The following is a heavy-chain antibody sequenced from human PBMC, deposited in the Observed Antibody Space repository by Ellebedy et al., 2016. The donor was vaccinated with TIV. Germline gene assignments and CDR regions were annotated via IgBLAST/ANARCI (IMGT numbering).Heavy chain of an antibody. CDR3: AKDRTPGDGYWVFDF. J-gene: IGHJ4*02. CDR2: IVGSGGSR. Sequence: PGGSLRLSCADSGFTFSSYWMSWVRQAPGKGLEWVSGIVGSGGSRYADSVKGRFTISRDNSKSTLDLQMSSLRAEDTAVCYCAKDRTPGDGYWVFDFWGQGTLVTVST. CDR1: GFTFSSYW. V-gene: IGHV3-23*01. D-gene: IGHD5-18*01.